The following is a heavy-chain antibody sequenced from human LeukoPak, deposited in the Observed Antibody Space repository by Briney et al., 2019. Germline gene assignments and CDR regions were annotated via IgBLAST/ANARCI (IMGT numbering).Heavy chain of an antibody. V-gene: IGHV3-53*01. CDR1: GFTVSSNY. D-gene: IGHD3-3*01. J-gene: IGHJ4*02. CDR3: ASNGNDFWSGYFHFDY. Sequence: GGSLRLSCAASGFTVSSNYMSWVRQAPGKGLEWVSVIYSGGSTYYADSVKGRFTISRDNSKNTLYLQMNSLRAEDTAVYYCASNGNDFWSGYFHFDYWGQGTLVTVSS. CDR2: IYSGGST.